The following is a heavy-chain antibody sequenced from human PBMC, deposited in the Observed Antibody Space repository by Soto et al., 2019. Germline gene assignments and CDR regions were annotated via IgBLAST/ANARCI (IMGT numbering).Heavy chain of an antibody. CDR1: GFTVSSNY. J-gene: IGHJ6*02. Sequence: GGSLRLSCAASGFTVSSNYMSWVRQAPGKGLEWVSVIYSGGSTYYADSVKGRFTISRDNSKNTLYLQMNSLRAEDTAVYYCARGVGRAVAATGYYYGMDVWGQGTTVTVSS. D-gene: IGHD6-19*01. CDR2: IYSGGST. CDR3: ARGVGRAVAATGYYYGMDV. V-gene: IGHV3-53*01.